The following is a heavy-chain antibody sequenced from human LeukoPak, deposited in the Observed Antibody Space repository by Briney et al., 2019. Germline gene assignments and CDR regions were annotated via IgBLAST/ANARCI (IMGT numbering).Heavy chain of an antibody. CDR3: ARENCGGDCYYNWFDP. CDR1: GFTVRSKY. CDR2: ISSSSSYI. Sequence: PGGSLRLSCAASGFTVRSKYMSWVRQAPGKGLEWVSSISSSSSYIYYADSVKGRFTISRDNAKNSLYLQMNSLRAEDTAVYYCARENCGGDCYYNWFDPWGQGTLVTVSS. J-gene: IGHJ5*02. V-gene: IGHV3-21*01. D-gene: IGHD2-21*02.